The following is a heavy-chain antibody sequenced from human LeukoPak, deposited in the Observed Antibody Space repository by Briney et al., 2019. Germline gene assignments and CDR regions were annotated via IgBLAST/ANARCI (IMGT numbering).Heavy chain of an antibody. Sequence: GGSPRLSCAASEFSFSTYWMTWVRQAPGKGLEWVANIKEDGSEKNHLDSVKGRFTISRDNAKNSLYLHMNSLRAEDTAVYYCAKDHKSGSYDYWGPGTLVTVSS. CDR1: EFSFSTYW. D-gene: IGHD1-26*01. V-gene: IGHV3-7*01. CDR2: IKEDGSEK. CDR3: AKDHKSGSYDY. J-gene: IGHJ4*02.